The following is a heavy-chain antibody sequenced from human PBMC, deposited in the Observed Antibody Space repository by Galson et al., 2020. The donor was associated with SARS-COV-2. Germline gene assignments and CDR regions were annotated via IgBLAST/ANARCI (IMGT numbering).Heavy chain of an antibody. J-gene: IGHJ6*02. Sequence: GGSLRLSCAASGFTFSSYGMHWVRQAPGKGLEWVAVIWYDGSNKYYADSVKGRFTISRDNSKNTLYLQMNSLRAEDTAVYYCARSMSYYYGMDVWGQGTTFPVSS. CDR1: GFTFSSYG. CDR2: IWYDGSNK. D-gene: IGHD2-8*01. CDR3: ARSMSYYYGMDV. V-gene: IGHV3-33*01.